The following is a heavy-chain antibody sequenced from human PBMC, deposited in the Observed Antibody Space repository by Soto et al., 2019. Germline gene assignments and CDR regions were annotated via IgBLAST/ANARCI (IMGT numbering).Heavy chain of an antibody. D-gene: IGHD2-15*01. CDR3: AKDAGYCSGGSCYSGWFSAFDI. CDR1: GFTFSSYG. J-gene: IGHJ3*02. Sequence: GGSLRLSCAASGFTFSSYGMHWVRQAPGKGLEWVAVISYDGSNKYYADSVKGRFTISRDNSKNTLYLQMNSLRAEDTAVYYCAKDAGYCSGGSCYSGWFSAFDIWGQGTMVTVSS. V-gene: IGHV3-30*18. CDR2: ISYDGSNK.